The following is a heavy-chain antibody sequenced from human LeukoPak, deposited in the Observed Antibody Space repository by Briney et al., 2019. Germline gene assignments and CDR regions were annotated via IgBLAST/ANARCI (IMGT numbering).Heavy chain of an antibody. CDR2: T. D-gene: IGHD3-10*01. J-gene: IGHJ4*02. CDR1: GYTFTSYL. V-gene: IGHV1-46*01. Sequence: GASVKVSCKASGYTFTSYLIHWVRQAPGQGLEWMDTNNAKKFKGRVTMTRDMSTSTVYMELTSLRSEDTAVYYCARGGLVDIEGGYYFDYWGQGTLVTVSS. CDR3: ARGGLVDIEGGYYFDY.